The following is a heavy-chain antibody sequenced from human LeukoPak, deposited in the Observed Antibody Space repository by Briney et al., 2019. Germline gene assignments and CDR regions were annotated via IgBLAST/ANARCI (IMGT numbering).Heavy chain of an antibody. D-gene: IGHD2/OR15-2a*01. V-gene: IGHV3-30-3*01. Sequence: GGSLRLSCAASGFTFSSYAMHWVRQAPGKGLEWVAVISYDGSNKYYADSVKGRFTISRDNSKNTPYLQMNSLRAEDTAVYYCARGCQTQYCPFDYWGQGTLVTVSS. CDR1: GFTFSSYA. CDR3: ARGCQTQYCPFDY. CDR2: ISYDGSNK. J-gene: IGHJ4*02.